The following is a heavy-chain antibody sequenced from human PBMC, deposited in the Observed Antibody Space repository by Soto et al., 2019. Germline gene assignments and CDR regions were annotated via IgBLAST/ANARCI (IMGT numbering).Heavy chain of an antibody. CDR2: MNPDSGHA. CDR1: GYTFTNSD. V-gene: IGHV1-8*01. J-gene: IGHJ4*02. D-gene: IGHD2-15*01. Sequence: QVQLVQSGAEVKKPGASVKVSCKDSGYTFTNSDINWVRQAPGQGLEWMGWMNPDSGHAAYAQKFQGRVTLTTSTSTSTVYMEMRSLGSEDTAVYYCARRPHCSGGICYYGLDNWGQGTLVTVSS. CDR3: ARRPHCSGGICYYGLDN.